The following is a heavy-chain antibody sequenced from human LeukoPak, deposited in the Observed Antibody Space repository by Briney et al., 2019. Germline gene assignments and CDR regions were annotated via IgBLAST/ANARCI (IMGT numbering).Heavy chain of an antibody. CDR1: GDSVSSGSYF. CDR2: IYYSGST. J-gene: IGHJ4*02. Sequence: SETLSLTCIVSGDSVSSGSYFWSWIRQPPGKGLEWIGYIYYSGSTNYNPSLKSRVTISVDTSKNQFSLKLSSLTAADTAVYYCARHRGSGYPYFDYWGQGTLVTVSS. CDR3: ARHRGSGYPYFDY. V-gene: IGHV4-61*01. D-gene: IGHD3-22*01.